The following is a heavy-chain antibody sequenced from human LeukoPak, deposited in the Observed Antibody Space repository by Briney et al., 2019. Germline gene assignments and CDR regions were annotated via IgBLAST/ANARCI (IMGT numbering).Heavy chain of an antibody. CDR1: GYTFTRYD. V-gene: IGHV1-8*01. CDR3: AREHSSSWYYYYGMDV. D-gene: IGHD6-13*01. Sequence: ASVNVSCKASGYTFTRYDINWVRQATGQGLEWMGWMNPNSGNTGYAQKFQGRVTMTRNTSISTAYMELSSLRSEDTAVYYCAREHSSSWYYYYGMDVWGQGTKVTVSS. J-gene: IGHJ6*02. CDR2: MNPNSGNT.